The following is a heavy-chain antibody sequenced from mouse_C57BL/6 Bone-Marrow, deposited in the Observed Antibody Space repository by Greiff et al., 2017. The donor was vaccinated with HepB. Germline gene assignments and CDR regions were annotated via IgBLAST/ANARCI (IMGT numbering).Heavy chain of an antibody. V-gene: IGHV1-54*01. CDR3: ARAKSFDY. J-gene: IGHJ2*01. CDR2: INPGSGGT. CDR1: GYAFTNYL. Sequence: QVQLQQSGAELVRPGTSVKVSCKASGYAFTNYLIEWVKQRPGQGLEWSGVINPGSGGTNYNEKFKGKATLTADKSSSTAYRQLSSLASEDSAVYVFARAKSFDYWGQGTTLTVSS.